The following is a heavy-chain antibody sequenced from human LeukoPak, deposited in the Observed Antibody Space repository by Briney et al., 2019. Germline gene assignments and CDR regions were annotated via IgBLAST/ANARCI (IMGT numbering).Heavy chain of an antibody. D-gene: IGHD3-10*01. V-gene: IGHV4-31*03. Sequence: PSETLSLTCTVSGSSISSGGYYWSWIRQHPGKGLEWIGYIYYSGSTYYNPSLKSRVTISVDTSKNQFSLKLSSVTAADTAVYYCALINLGPPPNAFDIWGQGTMVTVSS. J-gene: IGHJ3*02. CDR1: GSSISSGGYY. CDR3: ALINLGPPPNAFDI. CDR2: IYYSGST.